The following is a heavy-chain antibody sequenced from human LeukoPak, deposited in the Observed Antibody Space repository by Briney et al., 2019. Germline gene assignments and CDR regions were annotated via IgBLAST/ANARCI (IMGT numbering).Heavy chain of an antibody. D-gene: IGHD1-26*01. CDR1: GFTFSSYA. Sequence: QPGGSLRLSCAASGFTFSSYAMSWVRQAPGKGREWVSAISGSGGSTYYADSVKGRFTISRDNSKNTLYLRMNSLRAEDTAVYYCANLAKWEPSPSGYWGQGTLVTVSS. V-gene: IGHV3-23*01. CDR2: ISGSGGST. CDR3: ANLAKWEPSPSGY. J-gene: IGHJ4*02.